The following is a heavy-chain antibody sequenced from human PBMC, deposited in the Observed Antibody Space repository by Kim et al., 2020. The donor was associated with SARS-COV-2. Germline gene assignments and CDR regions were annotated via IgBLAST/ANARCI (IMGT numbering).Heavy chain of an antibody. V-gene: IGHV5-51*01. Sequence: GETLKISCKASGYSFTNCWICWVRQMLGKGLEWIGIIYPGDSDIKYNPSFQGQVSISVDKFIDTAYLQWTSLKASDTAIYYCAAVYSRIYPGSLRHGGQGTLVTVSS. CDR2: IYPGDSDI. CDR3: AAVYSRIYPGSLRH. CDR1: GYSFTNCW. J-gene: IGHJ4*02. D-gene: IGHD3-22*01.